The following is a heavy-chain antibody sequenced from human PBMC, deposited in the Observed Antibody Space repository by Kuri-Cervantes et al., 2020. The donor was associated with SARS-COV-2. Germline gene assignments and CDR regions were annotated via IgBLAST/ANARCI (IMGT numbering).Heavy chain of an antibody. D-gene: IGHD2-2*01. V-gene: IGHV1-69*10. CDR1: GGTFSSYA. J-gene: IGHJ6*02. Sequence: SVKVSCKASGGTFSSYAISWVRQAPGQGLEWMGGIIPILGITNYAQKFQGRVTITADKSTSTAYMELCSLRSEDTAVYYCARKPYIALYCRSTSCYAPYGMDDWGQGTMVTVSS. CDR3: ARKPYIALYCRSTSCYAPYGMDD. CDR2: IIPILGIT.